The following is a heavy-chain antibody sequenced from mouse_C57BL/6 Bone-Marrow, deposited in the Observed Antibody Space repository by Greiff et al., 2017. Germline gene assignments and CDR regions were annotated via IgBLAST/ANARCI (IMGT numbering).Heavy chain of an antibody. J-gene: IGHJ3*01. CDR2: IDPSDSYT. CDR3: ARGTREVEAWFAY. V-gene: IGHV1-69*01. CDR1: GYTFTSYW. D-gene: IGHD3-3*01. Sequence: VQLQQPGAELAMPGASVKLSCKASGYTFTSYWMRWVKQRPGQGLEWIGEIDPSDSYTYYNQKFKGKSTLTADKSSSTAYMQLRSLTSEDSAVYVCARGTREVEAWFAYWGQGTLVTVSA.